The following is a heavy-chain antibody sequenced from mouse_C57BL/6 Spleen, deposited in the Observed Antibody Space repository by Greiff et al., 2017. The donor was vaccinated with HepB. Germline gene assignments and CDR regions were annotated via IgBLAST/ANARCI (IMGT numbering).Heavy chain of an antibody. CDR2: IYPGDGDT. J-gene: IGHJ1*03. CDR3: ARASNFIYWYFDV. V-gene: IGHV1-82*01. CDR1: GYAFSSSW. Sequence: VQLPQSGPELVKPGASVKISCKASGYAFSSSWMNWVKQRPGKGLEWIGRIYPGDGDTNYNGKFKGKATLTAEKSSSTAYMQLSSLTSADSAVYFCARASNFIYWYFDVWGTGTTVTVSS. D-gene: IGHD2-5*01.